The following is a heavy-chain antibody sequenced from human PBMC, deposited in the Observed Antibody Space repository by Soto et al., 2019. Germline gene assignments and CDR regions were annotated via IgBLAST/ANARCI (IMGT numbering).Heavy chain of an antibody. CDR3: AREISPPSYNIYNHAMDV. D-gene: IGHD1-1*01. V-gene: IGHV3-33*01. CDR2: IRYDGSNQ. J-gene: IGHJ6*01. CDR1: GFTFSTYG. Sequence: LRLSCAASGFTFSTYGMHWVRQAPGKGLEWVAGIRYDGSNQYYADSVKGQFTISRDNSKNTLYMQMDSLRADDTAVYFCAREISPPSYNIYNHAMDVWGLGTTVTVSS.